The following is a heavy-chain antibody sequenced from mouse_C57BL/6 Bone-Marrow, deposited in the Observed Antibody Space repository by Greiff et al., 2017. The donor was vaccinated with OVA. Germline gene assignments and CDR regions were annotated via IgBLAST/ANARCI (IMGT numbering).Heavy chain of an antibody. V-gene: IGHV5-6*01. CDR1: GFTFSSYG. CDR2: ISSGGSYT. Sequence: EVNVVESGGDLVKPGGSLKLSCAASGFTFSSYGMSWVRQTPDKRLEWVATISSGGSYTYYPDSVKGRFTISRDNAKNPLYLQMSSLKSEDTAMYYCARLGVFDYWGQGTTLTVSS. J-gene: IGHJ2*01. CDR3: ARLGVFDY.